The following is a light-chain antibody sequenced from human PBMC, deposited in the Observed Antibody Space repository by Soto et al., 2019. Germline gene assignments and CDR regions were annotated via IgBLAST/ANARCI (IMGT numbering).Light chain of an antibody. J-gene: IGKJ4*01. CDR2: GAS. CDR1: QSVSNNY. V-gene: IGKV3D-20*02. Sequence: LSLSPVEGATLSCRASQSVSNNYLAWYQQKPGQAPTLLIYGASNRATGIPDRFSGSGSGTDFTLTISRLKPEDYATYYRQQANSCPHTFGGGTLVEIK. CDR3: QQANSCPHT.